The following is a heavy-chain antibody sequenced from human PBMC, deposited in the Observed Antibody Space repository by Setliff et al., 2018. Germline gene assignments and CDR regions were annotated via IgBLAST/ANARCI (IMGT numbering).Heavy chain of an antibody. J-gene: IGHJ4*02. Sequence: ASVKVSCKASGYTFTGYYIHWVRQAPGQGLEWMGYINPSSGGTSSAQNFQGRATITRDTSIDTAFMELSRLTSDDTAMYYCATEMGLKHLDYWGQGTLVTVSS. D-gene: IGHD1-26*01. CDR1: GYTFTGYY. CDR2: INPSSGGT. V-gene: IGHV1-2*02. CDR3: ATEMGLKHLDY.